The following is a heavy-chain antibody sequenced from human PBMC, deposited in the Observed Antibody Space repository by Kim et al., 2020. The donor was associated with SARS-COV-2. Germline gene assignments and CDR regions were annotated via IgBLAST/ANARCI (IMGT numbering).Heavy chain of an antibody. V-gene: IGHV4-31*02. CDR3: ARDHTPFGELLIDP. D-gene: IGHD3-10*01. J-gene: IGHJ5*02. Sequence: TPSLKSRVTISVDTSKNQFSLKLSSVTAADTAVYYCARDHTPFGELLIDPWGQGTLVTVSS.